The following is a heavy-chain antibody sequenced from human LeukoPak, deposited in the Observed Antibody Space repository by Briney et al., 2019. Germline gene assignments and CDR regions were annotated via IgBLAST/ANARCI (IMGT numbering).Heavy chain of an antibody. D-gene: IGHD5-12*01. CDR1: GFTVSSNY. CDR2: ISGSGGST. V-gene: IGHV3-23*01. Sequence: PGGSLRLSCAASGFTVSSNYMSWVRQAPGKGLEWVSAISGSGGSTYYANSVKGRFTISRDNSKNTLYLQMNSLRAEDTAVYYCAKYRGNLFDYWGQGTLVTVSS. J-gene: IGHJ4*02. CDR3: AKYRGNLFDY.